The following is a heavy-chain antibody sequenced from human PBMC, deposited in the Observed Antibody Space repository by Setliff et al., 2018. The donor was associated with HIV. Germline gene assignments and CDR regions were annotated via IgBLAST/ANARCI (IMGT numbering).Heavy chain of an antibody. CDR1: GYIFTTYG. CDR2: INTETGNP. J-gene: IGHJ4*02. V-gene: IGHV7-4-1*02. CDR3: ARVGSYWSTFDY. D-gene: IGHD2-8*02. Sequence: ASVKVSCKASGYIFTTYGISWVRQAPGQGPEWMGWINTETGNPMYAQGFRGRLVFSLDSSVNRAYLQINSLKTEDTAMYYCARVGSYWSTFDYWGQGALVTVSS.